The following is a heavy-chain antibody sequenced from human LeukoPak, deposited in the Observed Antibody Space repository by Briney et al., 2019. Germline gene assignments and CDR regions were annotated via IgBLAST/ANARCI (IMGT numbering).Heavy chain of an antibody. CDR1: GGSISSGGYY. D-gene: IGHD3-10*01. Sequence: SQTLSLTCTVSGGSISSGGYYWSWIRQPPGKGLEWIGYIYYSGSTNYNPSLKSRVTISVDTSKNQFSLKLSSVTAADTAVYYCARVNPYGSGSYYNDYWGQGTLVTVSS. V-gene: IGHV4-61*08. CDR3: ARVNPYGSGSYYNDY. CDR2: IYYSGST. J-gene: IGHJ4*02.